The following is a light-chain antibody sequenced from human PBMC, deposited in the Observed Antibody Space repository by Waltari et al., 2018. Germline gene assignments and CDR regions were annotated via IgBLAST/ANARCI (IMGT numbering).Light chain of an antibody. CDR2: VAS. Sequence: EIVLTQSPGTLSLSPGERATLSCRASQSVSSSYLAWYQQKPGHAPRLLIYVASSRATGIPDRFSGSGSGTDFTLPISRLEPEDFAVYYCQQYGSSLMYTFGQGTKLEIK. CDR3: QQYGSSLMYT. J-gene: IGKJ2*01. CDR1: QSVSSSY. V-gene: IGKV3-20*01.